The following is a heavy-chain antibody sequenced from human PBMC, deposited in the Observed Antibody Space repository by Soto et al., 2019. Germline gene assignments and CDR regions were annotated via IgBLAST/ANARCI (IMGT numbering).Heavy chain of an antibody. CDR3: ARSWLTADYGDSL. J-gene: IGHJ4*02. CDR1: GGSFSGYY. CDR2: INHSGST. V-gene: IGHV4-34*01. D-gene: IGHD4-17*01. Sequence: PSETLSLTCAVYGGSFSGYYWSWIRQPPGKGLEWIGEINHSGSTNYNPSLKSRVTISVDTSKNQFSLKLSSVTAADTAVYYCARSWLTADYGDSLWGQGTLVTVSS.